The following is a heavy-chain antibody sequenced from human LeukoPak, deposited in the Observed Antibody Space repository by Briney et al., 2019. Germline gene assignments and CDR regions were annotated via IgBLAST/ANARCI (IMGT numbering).Heavy chain of an antibody. Sequence: GRSLRLSCAASGFTFSGHAMHWVRQAPGKGLEWVAFISYDGSNKYYADSVKGRFTISRDNSKNTLYLQMDSLRAEDTAVYYCAIPPLSGTGSSRPLAEMDVWGQGTTVTVSS. CDR2: ISYDGSNK. CDR3: AIPPLSGTGSSRPLAEMDV. D-gene: IGHD3-10*01. CDR1: GFTFSGHA. J-gene: IGHJ6*02. V-gene: IGHV3-30*04.